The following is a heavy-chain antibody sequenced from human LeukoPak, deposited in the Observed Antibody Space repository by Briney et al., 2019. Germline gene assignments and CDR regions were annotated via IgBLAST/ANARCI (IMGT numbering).Heavy chain of an antibody. CDR2: INHSGST. D-gene: IGHD5-24*01. CDR3: AXXXXXXXXNYGEEGQFDY. V-gene: IGHV4-34*01. CDR1: GGSFSGHY. J-gene: IGHJ4*02. Sequence: SETLSLTCAVYGGSFSGHYWSWIRQPPGKGLEWIGEINHSGSTNYNPSLKSRVTISVDTSKNQFSLKLSSVTAADTAVYFCAXXXXXXXXNYGEEGQFDYWGQGTLVTVSS.